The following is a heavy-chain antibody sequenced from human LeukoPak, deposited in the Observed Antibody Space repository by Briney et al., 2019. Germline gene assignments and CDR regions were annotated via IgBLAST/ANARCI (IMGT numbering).Heavy chain of an antibody. D-gene: IGHD3-10*01. CDR1: GFSRSTSGRG. CDR3: ARHYPGGSYYYFDY. V-gene: IGHV2-70*11. J-gene: IGHJ4*02. CDR2: IDWHDDN. Sequence: SGPTLANPTQTLTLTCTFSGFSRSTSGRGVSWIRQPPGKALEWLARIDWHDDNYYHQPLKTRLTISKDTSKNRVVLTMTNMDPVDTATYYCARHYPGGSYYYFDYWGQGTLVTVSS.